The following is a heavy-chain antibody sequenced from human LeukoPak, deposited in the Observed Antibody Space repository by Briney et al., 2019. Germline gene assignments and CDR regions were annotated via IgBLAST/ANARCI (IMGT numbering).Heavy chain of an antibody. CDR1: GFTFSSDW. CDR3: ARGDLNDYVWGSYRLSPYYFDY. V-gene: IGHV3-7*01. Sequence: PGGSLRLSGAASGFTFSSDWMGWVGQAPGKGLNWVANIKQDGSEKYYVDSVKGRFTISRDNAKTSLYLQMTSLRAEDTGVYYCARGDLNDYVWGSYRLSPYYFDYWGQGTLVTVSS. J-gene: IGHJ4*02. D-gene: IGHD3-16*02. CDR2: IKQDGSEK.